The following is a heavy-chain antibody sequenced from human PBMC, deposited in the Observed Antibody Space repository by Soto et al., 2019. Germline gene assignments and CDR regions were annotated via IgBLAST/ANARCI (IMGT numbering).Heavy chain of an antibody. CDR3: ARHRSSDYVQEYIQY. CDR1: GGSINSRGYY. Sequence: SETLSLTCTVSGGSINSRGYYWGWIHQPPGKGLEWIGSIYYSGNTYYNPSLKSRVTISVDTSKTQFSLKLSSVTAADTAVYYCARHRSSDYVQEYIQYWGLGTLVTVSS. CDR2: IYYSGNT. J-gene: IGHJ1*01. D-gene: IGHD5-12*01. V-gene: IGHV4-39*01.